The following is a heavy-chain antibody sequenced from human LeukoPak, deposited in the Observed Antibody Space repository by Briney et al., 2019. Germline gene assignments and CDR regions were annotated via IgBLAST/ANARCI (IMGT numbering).Heavy chain of an antibody. Sequence: ASVKVSCKASGGTFSSYAISWVRQAPGKGLEWMGGFDPEDGETIYAQKFQGRVTMTEDTSTDTAYMELSSLRSEDTAVYYCATGSLITIFNAGAFDIWGQGTMVTVSS. D-gene: IGHD3-3*01. J-gene: IGHJ3*02. CDR1: GGTFSSYA. CDR2: FDPEDGET. CDR3: ATGSLITIFNAGAFDI. V-gene: IGHV1-24*01.